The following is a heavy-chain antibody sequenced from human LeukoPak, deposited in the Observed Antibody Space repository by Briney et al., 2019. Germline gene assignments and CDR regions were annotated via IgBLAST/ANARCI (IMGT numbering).Heavy chain of an antibody. V-gene: IGHV1-46*01. CDR3: ARVGSGWSIFDY. CDR2: INPSGGST. D-gene: IGHD6-19*01. CDR1: GYTFTSYY. J-gene: IGHJ4*02. Sequence: GSVKVSCKASGYTFTSYYMHWVRQAPGQGLEWMGIINPSGGSTIYAQKFQGRVTMTRDTSTSTVYMELSSLRSEDTAVYYCARVGSGWSIFDYWGRGTLVTVSS.